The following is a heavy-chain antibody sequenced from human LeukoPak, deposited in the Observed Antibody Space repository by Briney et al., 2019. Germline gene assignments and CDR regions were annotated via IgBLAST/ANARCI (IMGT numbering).Heavy chain of an antibody. D-gene: IGHD2-2*01. Sequence: MPSETLSLTCTVSGASISSYYWTWIRQPAGKGLEWIGRIYTSGSTNYNPSLKSRVAMSVDTSKNQFSLKLSSVTAADTAVYYCARLSADSSSSRGFDYWGQGTPVTVSS. J-gene: IGHJ4*02. CDR1: GASISSYY. CDR2: IYTSGST. CDR3: ARLSADSSSSRGFDY. V-gene: IGHV4-4*07.